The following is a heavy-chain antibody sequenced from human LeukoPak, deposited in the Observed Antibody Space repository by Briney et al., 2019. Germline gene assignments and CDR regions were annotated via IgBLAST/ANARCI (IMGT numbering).Heavy chain of an antibody. CDR1: GGSISSYY. CDR2: IYTSGST. CDR3: AKGLGYSYGYFDY. Sequence: SETLSLTCTVSGGSISSYYWSWIRQPAGKGLEWIGLIYTSGSTKYNPSFKSRVTMSVDTSKNQFSLYLNSVTAADTAVYYCAKGLGYSYGYFDYWGQGTLVTVSS. D-gene: IGHD5-18*01. V-gene: IGHV4-4*07. J-gene: IGHJ4*02.